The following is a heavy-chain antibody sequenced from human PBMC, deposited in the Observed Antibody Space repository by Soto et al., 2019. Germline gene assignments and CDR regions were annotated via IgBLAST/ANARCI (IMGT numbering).Heavy chain of an antibody. J-gene: IGHJ4*02. V-gene: IGHV1-69*06. Sequence: QVQLVQSGAEVKKPGSSVKVSCKASGGTFNNYAISWVRQAPGQGLEWMGGIVPIFNTSHFAEKFQGRLTLTADKSTSTAFMELIGLRSEDTAVYFCATQQQLTTVEFWGQGTLVSVSS. D-gene: IGHD6-13*01. CDR3: ATQQQLTTVEF. CDR2: IVPIFNTS. CDR1: GGTFNNYA.